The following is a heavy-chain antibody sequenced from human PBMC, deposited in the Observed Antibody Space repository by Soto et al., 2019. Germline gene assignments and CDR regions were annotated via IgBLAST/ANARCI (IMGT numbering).Heavy chain of an antibody. CDR2: ISGSGGST. V-gene: IGHV3-23*01. J-gene: IGHJ5*02. CDR3: AKDWSYYGSGSYYRPNWFDP. Sequence: HPGGSLRLSCAASGFTFSSYAMSWVRQAPGKGLEWVSAISGSGGSTYYADSVKGRFTISRDNSKNTLYLQMNSLRAEDTAVYYCAKDWSYYGSGSYYRPNWFDPWGQGTLVTVSS. CDR1: GFTFSSYA. D-gene: IGHD3-10*01.